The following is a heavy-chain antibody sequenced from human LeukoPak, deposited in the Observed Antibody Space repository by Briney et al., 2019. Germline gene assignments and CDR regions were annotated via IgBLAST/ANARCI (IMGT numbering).Heavy chain of an antibody. V-gene: IGHV1-2*06. J-gene: IGHJ4*02. CDR1: GYAFTDYY. Sequence: ASVKVSCKASGYAFTDYYLHWVRQAPGQGLEWMGQINPNTGVTDYAQKFQGRVTVTRDTSTSTVHMELSGLRSEDTAVYYCARDQEGFDYWGQGTLVTVSS. CDR2: INPNTGVT. CDR3: ARDQEGFDY.